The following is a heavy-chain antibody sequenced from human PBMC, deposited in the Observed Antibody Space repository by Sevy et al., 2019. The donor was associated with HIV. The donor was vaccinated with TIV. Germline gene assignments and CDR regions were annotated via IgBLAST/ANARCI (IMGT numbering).Heavy chain of an antibody. CDR3: AGENACGRGYS. CDR1: GGSITSLY. Sequence: SETLSLTCTVSGGSITSLYWGWIRQPPGKGLEWIANVYYIGNTNYSPSLKSRVTISLDTSKNQCPRRLNTVTAADTAIYYGAGENACGRGYSWGQGTLVTVSS. J-gene: IGHJ4*02. CDR2: VYYIGNT. V-gene: IGHV4-59*08. D-gene: IGHD2-21*01.